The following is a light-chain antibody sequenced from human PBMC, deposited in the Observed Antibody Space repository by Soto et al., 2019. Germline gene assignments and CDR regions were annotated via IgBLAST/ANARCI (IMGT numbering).Light chain of an antibody. J-gene: IGKJ1*01. CDR3: QQSYSTPRT. CDR1: QDIRRY. V-gene: IGKV1-39*01. Sequence: DIQMTQSPSSLSASVGDRVTITCRASQDIRRYLTWYQQKPGKAPNLLIYGASTLQSGVPSRFSGSGSGTDFSLTISSLQPEDFGTYYCQQSYSTPRTFGQGTKVDI. CDR2: GAS.